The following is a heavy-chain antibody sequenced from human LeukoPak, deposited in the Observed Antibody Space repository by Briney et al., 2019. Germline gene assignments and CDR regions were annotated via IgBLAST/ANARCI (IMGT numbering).Heavy chain of an antibody. Sequence: ASVKVSCKASGYTLTNYGISWVRQAPGQGLEWMGWISAYNGDTKYAQRVQGRATMTTDKATSTAYMELRSLRSDDTAVYYCARDFEHCTGRGCYALFDYWGQGTLVTVSS. V-gene: IGHV1-18*01. CDR1: GYTLTNYG. CDR2: ISAYNGDT. CDR3: ARDFEHCTGRGCYALFDY. J-gene: IGHJ4*02. D-gene: IGHD2-8*02.